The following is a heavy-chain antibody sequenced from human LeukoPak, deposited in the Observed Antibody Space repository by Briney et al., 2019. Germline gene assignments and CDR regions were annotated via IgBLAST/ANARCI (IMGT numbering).Heavy chain of an antibody. CDR2: ISYDGSNK. J-gene: IGHJ4*02. D-gene: IGHD5-18*01. Sequence: PGGSLRLSCAASGFTFSSHAMHWVRQAPGKGLEWVAVISYDGSNKYYADSVKGRFTISRDNSKNTLYLQMNSLRAEDTAVYYCARDLGYSYGYLDYWGQGTLVTVSS. CDR1: GFTFSSHA. V-gene: IGHV3-30*04. CDR3: ARDLGYSYGYLDY.